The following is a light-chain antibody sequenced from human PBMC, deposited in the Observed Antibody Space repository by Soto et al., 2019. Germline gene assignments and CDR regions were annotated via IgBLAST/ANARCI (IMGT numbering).Light chain of an antibody. Sequence: DIVMTQSPATLSASLGDRVTITCRASQSVSSRLAWYQQKPGKTPRLLIYDASSRESGIPLRFSGSGSGTEFTLTISRLQSEDVAVYYCQQYSSSPLTFGGGTKVDIK. J-gene: IGKJ4*01. V-gene: IGKV1-5*01. CDR2: DAS. CDR3: QQYSSSPLT. CDR1: QSVSSR.